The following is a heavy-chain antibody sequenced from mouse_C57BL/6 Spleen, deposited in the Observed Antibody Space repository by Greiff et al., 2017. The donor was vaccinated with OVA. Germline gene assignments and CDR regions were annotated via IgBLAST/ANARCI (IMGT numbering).Heavy chain of an antibody. CDR1: GYTFTDYE. CDR3: TRPLITTSYFDY. V-gene: IGHV1-15*01. D-gene: IGHD1-1*01. Sequence: VQLQQSGAELVRPGASVTLSCTASGYTFTDYEMHWVKQTPVHGLEWIGAIDPETGGTAYNQTFKGKAILTADKSSSTAYMGLRSLTSEDSAVYYCTRPLITTSYFDYWGQGTTLTVSA. J-gene: IGHJ2*01. CDR2: IDPETGGT.